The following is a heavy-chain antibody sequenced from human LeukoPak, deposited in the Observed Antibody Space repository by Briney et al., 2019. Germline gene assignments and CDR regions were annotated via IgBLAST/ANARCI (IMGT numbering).Heavy chain of an antibody. D-gene: IGHD2-15*01. CDR1: GFTFSSYG. V-gene: IGHV3-30*02. J-gene: IGHJ2*01. CDR2: IWYDGSEK. CDR3: AKDHCSGFPGCYYFDV. Sequence: GESLRLSCAASGFTFSSYGMHWVRQAPGKGLEWVAFIWYDGSEKYYADSVKGRFIISRDNSKNTVYLEMDSLRVEDTAVYSCAKDHCSGFPGCYYFDVWGRGTLVTASS.